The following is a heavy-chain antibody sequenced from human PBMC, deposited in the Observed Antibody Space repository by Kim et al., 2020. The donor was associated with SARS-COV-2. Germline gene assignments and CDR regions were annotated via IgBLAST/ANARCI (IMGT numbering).Heavy chain of an antibody. CDR2: IDPSDSYT. CDR1: GYTFTSYW. CDR3: ARQPPKIQLWSSPPDY. V-gene: IGHV5-10-1*01. D-gene: IGHD5-18*01. J-gene: IGHJ4*02. Sequence: GESLKISCKGSGYTFTSYWINWVRQMPGKGLEWMGRIDPSDSYTNYSPSFQGHVAISADKSISTAYLQGSSLKASDTAMYYCARQPPKIQLWSSPPDYWGQGTLVTVSS.